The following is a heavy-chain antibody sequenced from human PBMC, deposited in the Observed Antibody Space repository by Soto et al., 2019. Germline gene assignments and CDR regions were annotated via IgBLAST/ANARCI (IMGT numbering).Heavy chain of an antibody. V-gene: IGHV5-51*01. CDR3: ARSDRGGYYPSNWFDP. CDR1: GYSFTNYW. D-gene: IGHD3-22*01. CDR2: IYPGDSDT. J-gene: IGHJ5*02. Sequence: PGESLKISCKGVGYSFTNYWIGWVRQMPGKGLEWMGIIYPGDSDTRYSPTFQGQVIISADKSISTAYLQWSSLKAPDTAMYYCARSDRGGYYPSNWFDPWGQGTQVTVSS.